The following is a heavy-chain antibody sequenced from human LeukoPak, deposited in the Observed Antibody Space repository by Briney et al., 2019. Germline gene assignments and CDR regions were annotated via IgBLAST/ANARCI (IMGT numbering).Heavy chain of an antibody. V-gene: IGHV3-66*01. CDR1: GFSFNNNY. J-gene: IGHJ4*02. CDR2: IYRNGSS. CDR3: TRSVGGSWEGFDY. D-gene: IGHD1-26*01. Sequence: GGSLRLSCAASGFSFNNNYMTWVRLAPGKGLKCVSVIYRNGSSYYADSVRGRFTISRDNSKSTLYLQMSSLRIDDTATYYCTRSVGGSWEGFDYWGQGTLVTVSS.